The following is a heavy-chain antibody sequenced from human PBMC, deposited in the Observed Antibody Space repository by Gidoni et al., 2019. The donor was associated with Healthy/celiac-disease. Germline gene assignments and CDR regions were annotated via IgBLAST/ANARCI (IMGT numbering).Heavy chain of an antibody. D-gene: IGHD6-13*01. V-gene: IGHV3-48*02. CDR3: ARDLHSSSWPFFDY. J-gene: IGHJ4*02. Sequence: EVQLVESGGGLVQPGGSLSLSCAASGSTFGSYSLNWVRQAPGKGLEWVSYISSSSSTIYYADSVKGRFTISRDNAKNSLYLQMNSLRDEDTAVYYCARDLHSSSWPFFDYWGQGTLVTVSS. CDR1: GSTFGSYS. CDR2: ISSSSSTI.